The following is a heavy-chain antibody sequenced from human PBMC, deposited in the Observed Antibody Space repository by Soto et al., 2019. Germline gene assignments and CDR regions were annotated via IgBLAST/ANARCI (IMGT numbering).Heavy chain of an antibody. Sequence: QLQLQESGSGLVKPSQTLSLTCAVSGGSISSGGYSWSWIRQPPGKGLEWIGYIYHSGSTYYNPSLKSRITITLDSTKNHFSLKLSSVIAADKAVYYCAGSGNFHKSGMDVWGQGTTVTVSS. J-gene: IGHJ6*02. CDR3: AGSGNFHKSGMDV. CDR1: GGSISSGGYS. CDR2: IYHSGST. V-gene: IGHV4-30-2*01. D-gene: IGHD3-22*01.